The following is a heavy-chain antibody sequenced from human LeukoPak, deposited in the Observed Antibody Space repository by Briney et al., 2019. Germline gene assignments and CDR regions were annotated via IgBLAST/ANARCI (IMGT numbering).Heavy chain of an antibody. CDR3: ARDGGSYLQPTDY. CDR1: GFTFTTYA. J-gene: IGHJ4*02. D-gene: IGHD1-26*01. Sequence: GGSLRLSCAASGFTFTTYAMSWVRQAPGKGLEWVSSITGSGDSTYYADSVKGRFTISRDNSKNTLYLQMNSLRAEDTAVYHCARDGGSYLQPTDYWGQGTLVTVSS. V-gene: IGHV3-23*01. CDR2: ITGSGDST.